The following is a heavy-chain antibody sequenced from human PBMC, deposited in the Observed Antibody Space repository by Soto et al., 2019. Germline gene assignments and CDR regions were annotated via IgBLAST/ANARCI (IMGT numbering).Heavy chain of an antibody. V-gene: IGHV3-30*18. D-gene: IGHD3-10*01. CDR3: AKGVRHLGSRSAFDI. Sequence: GGSLRLSCAASGFTFSSYGMHWVRQAPGKGLEWVAVISYDGNNKYYADSVKGRFTISRDNSKNTLYLQMNSLRAEDTAVYYCAKGVRHLGSRSAFDIWGQGTMVTVSS. CDR1: GFTFSSYG. CDR2: ISYDGNNK. J-gene: IGHJ3*02.